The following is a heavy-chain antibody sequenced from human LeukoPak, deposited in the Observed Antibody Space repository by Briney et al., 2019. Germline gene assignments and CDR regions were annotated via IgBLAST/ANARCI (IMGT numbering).Heavy chain of an antibody. CDR3: ARDSVYYDSSGYYYERPYYFDY. CDR1: GDSVSSNSAA. J-gene: IGHJ4*02. V-gene: IGHV6-1*01. D-gene: IGHD3-22*01. CDR2: TYYRSKWYN. Sequence: SQTLSLTCAISGDSVSSNSAAWNWIRQSPSRGLEWLGRTYYRSKWYNDYAVSVKSRITINPDTSKNQFSLQLNSVTPEDTAVYYCARDSVYYDSSGYYYERPYYFDYWGQGTLVTVSS.